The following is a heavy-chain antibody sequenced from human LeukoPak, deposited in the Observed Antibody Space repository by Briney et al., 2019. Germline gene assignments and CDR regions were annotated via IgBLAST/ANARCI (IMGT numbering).Heavy chain of an antibody. Sequence: SETLSLTCTVSGGSISSGSYYWSWIRQPAGKGLEWIGRIYTSGSTNYNPSLKGRVTISVDTSKNQFSLKLSSVTAADTAVYYCARGTVGRTYCGGDCYSPIDYWGQGTLVTVSS. CDR1: GGSISSGSYY. D-gene: IGHD2-21*01. V-gene: IGHV4-61*02. CDR2: IYTSGST. J-gene: IGHJ4*02. CDR3: ARGTVGRTYCGGDCYSPIDY.